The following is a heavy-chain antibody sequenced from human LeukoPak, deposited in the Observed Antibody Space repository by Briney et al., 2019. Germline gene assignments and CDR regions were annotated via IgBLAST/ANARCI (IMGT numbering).Heavy chain of an antibody. D-gene: IGHD2-2*01. V-gene: IGHV3-30*02. J-gene: IGHJ6*03. CDR3: AKDFLGYCSSTSCYDYYYYYMDV. Sequence: PGGSLRLSCAASGFTFSSYGMHWVRQAPGKGLEWVAFIRYDGSNKYYADSVKGRFTISRDNSKNTLYLQMNSLRAEDTAVYYCAKDFLGYCSSTSCYDYYYYYMDVWGKGTTVTVSS. CDR1: GFTFSSYG. CDR2: IRYDGSNK.